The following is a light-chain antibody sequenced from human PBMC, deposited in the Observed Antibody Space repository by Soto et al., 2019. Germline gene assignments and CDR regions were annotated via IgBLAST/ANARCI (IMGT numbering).Light chain of an antibody. J-gene: IGLJ1*01. Sequence: QAVVTQEPSLTVSPGGTVTLTCGSSTGAVTSGHYPYWFQQKPGQAPRTLIYDTSKKHFWTPARFSGSLLGGKAALTLSGAQPGDEADYYCLLSYSGARPYVFGAGTKSPS. V-gene: IGLV7-46*01. CDR2: DTS. CDR1: TGAVTSGHY. CDR3: LLSYSGARPYV.